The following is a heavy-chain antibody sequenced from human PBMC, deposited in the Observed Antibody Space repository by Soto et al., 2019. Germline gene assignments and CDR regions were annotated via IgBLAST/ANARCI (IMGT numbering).Heavy chain of an antibody. CDR3: TTEGYCSGGSCYSDAFDI. D-gene: IGHD2-15*01. CDR1: GFTFSNAW. CDR2: IKSKTDGGTT. Sequence: GGSLRLSCAASGFTFSNAWMSWVRQAPGKGLEWVGRIKSKTDGGTTDYAAPVKGRFTISRDDSKNTLYLQMNSLKTEDTAVYYCTTEGYCSGGSCYSDAFDIWGQGTMVTVSS. J-gene: IGHJ3*02. V-gene: IGHV3-15*01.